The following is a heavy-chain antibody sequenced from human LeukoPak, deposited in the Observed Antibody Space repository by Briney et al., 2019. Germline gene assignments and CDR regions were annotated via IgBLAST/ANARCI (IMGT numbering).Heavy chain of an antibody. Sequence: PGGSLRLSCSASGFTFIYYAMHWVRQAPGKGLEYVSGISSNGGNTYYADSVKGRFTTSRANTNNTLYLQMSSLRAEDTALYYCVKDRGQSIETPGHFGCWGQGTLVTVSA. D-gene: IGHD5-24*01. J-gene: IGHJ4*02. CDR3: VKDRGQSIETPGHFGC. CDR1: GFTFIYYA. CDR2: ISSNGGNT. V-gene: IGHV3-64D*06.